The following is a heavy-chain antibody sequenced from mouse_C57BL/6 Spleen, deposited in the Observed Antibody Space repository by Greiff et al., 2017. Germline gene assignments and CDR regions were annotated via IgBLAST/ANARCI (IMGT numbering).Heavy chain of an antibody. CDR3: ARKGTCYSNYDYAMGY. CDR1: GYTFTGYW. Sequence: QVQLQQSGAELMKPGASVKLSCKATGYTFTGYWIEWVKQRPGHGLEWIGEILPGSGSTNYNEKFKGKATFTADTSSNTAYMQLSSLTTEDSAIYYCARKGTCYSNYDYAMGYWGKGTSVTVSS. D-gene: IGHD2-5*01. J-gene: IGHJ4*01. CDR2: ILPGSGST. V-gene: IGHV1-9*01.